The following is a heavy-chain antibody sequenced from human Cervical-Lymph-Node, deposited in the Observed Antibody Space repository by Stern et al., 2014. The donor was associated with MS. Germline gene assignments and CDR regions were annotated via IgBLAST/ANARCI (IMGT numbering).Heavy chain of an antibody. D-gene: IGHD3-3*01. V-gene: IGHV7-4-1*02. CDR2: INTNTGTP. CDR1: GYTFTSYA. Sequence: QVQLGQSGSELKKPGASVKVSCKASGYTFTSYAMNWVRQAPGQGLEWMGWINTNTGTPTYAQGFTGRFVFSLDTSVSTAYLQISSLKAEDTAVYYCARDRPDYDFWSGYSTHFDYWGQGTLVTVSS. CDR3: ARDRPDYDFWSGYSTHFDY. J-gene: IGHJ4*02.